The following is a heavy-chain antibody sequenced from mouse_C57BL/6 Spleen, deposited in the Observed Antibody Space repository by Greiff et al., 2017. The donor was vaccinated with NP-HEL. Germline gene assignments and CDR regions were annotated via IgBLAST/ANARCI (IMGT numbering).Heavy chain of an antibody. D-gene: IGHD1-1*01. Sequence: EVKLVESGPGLVKPSQSLSLICSVTGYSITSGYYWNWIRQFPGNKLEWMGYISYDGSNNYNPSLKNRISITRDTSKNQFFLKLNSVTTEDTATYYCATYGSSLYWYFDVWGTGTTVTVSS. CDR1: GYSITSGYY. V-gene: IGHV3-6*01. J-gene: IGHJ1*03. CDR2: ISYDGSN. CDR3: ATYGSSLYWYFDV.